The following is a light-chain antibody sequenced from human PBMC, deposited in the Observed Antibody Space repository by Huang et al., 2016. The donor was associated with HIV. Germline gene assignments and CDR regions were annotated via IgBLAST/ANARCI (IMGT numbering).Light chain of an antibody. J-gene: IGKJ4*01. V-gene: IGKV3-15*01. CDR1: QSINNN. CDR3: QQYNNWLPRLT. CDR2: GAS. Sequence: EIVLTQSPATLSLSPGERAALSCRATQSINNNLAWYQQKPGQSPRLLIYGASTRATGIPARFRGSGSGTEFTLTISSLQSEDFAVYYCQQYNNWLPRLTFGGGTKVEIK.